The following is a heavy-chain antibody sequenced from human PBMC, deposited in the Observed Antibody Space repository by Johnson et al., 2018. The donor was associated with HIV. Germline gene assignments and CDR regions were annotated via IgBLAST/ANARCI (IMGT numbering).Heavy chain of an antibody. CDR1: GFTFSDYY. V-gene: IGHV3-11*01. J-gene: IGHJ3*01. Sequence: QVQLVESGGVVVQPGGSLRLSCAASGFTFSDYYMNWIRQAPGKGLEWVSYISSTGSSIKYVDSVKGRFTISRDNPKNSLYLQMNSLRAEDTAVYYCARDRVLVAYASLDAFDLWGQGTIVTVSS. CDR2: ISSTGSSI. CDR3: ARDRVLVAYASLDAFDL. D-gene: IGHD2-8*02.